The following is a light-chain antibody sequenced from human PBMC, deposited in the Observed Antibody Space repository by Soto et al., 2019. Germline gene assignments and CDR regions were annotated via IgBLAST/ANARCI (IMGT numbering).Light chain of an antibody. CDR1: QGISSY. Sequence: IQLTQSPSSLSASVGDKVTITCRASQGISSYLAWYQQKAGKAPKLLIYAASTLQSGVPSRFSGSGSGTDFTLTISSLQPEDFATYYCQQLGETFGPGTKVDIK. CDR3: QQLGET. V-gene: IGKV1-9*01. J-gene: IGKJ3*01. CDR2: AAS.